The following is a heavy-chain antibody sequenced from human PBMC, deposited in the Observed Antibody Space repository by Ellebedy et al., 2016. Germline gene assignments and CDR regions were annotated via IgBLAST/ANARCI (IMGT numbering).Heavy chain of an antibody. Sequence: GSLRLSXAVYGGSFSDYYWSWIRQPPGKGLEWIGEINYSGSTNYNPSLKSRVTISVDTSKNQFSLKLSSVTAADTAVYYCARGGLFVLGYYYYYMDVWGKGTTVTVSS. CDR2: INYSGST. V-gene: IGHV4-34*01. J-gene: IGHJ6*03. D-gene: IGHD3-22*01. CDR1: GGSFSDYY. CDR3: ARGGLFVLGYYYYYMDV.